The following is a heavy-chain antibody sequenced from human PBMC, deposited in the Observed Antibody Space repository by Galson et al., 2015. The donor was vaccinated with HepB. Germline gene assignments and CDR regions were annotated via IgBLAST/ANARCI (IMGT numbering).Heavy chain of an antibody. V-gene: IGHV1-18*01. J-gene: IGHJ4*02. D-gene: IGHD2-15*01. Sequence: SVKVSCKASGYTFTSYGISWVRQAPGQGLEWMGWISAYNGNTNYAQKLQGRVTMTTDTSTSTAYMELRSLRSDDTAVYYCARDGDIVVGATDRFDYWGQGTLVTVSS. CDR2: ISAYNGNT. CDR3: ARDGDIVVGATDRFDY. CDR1: GYTFTSYG.